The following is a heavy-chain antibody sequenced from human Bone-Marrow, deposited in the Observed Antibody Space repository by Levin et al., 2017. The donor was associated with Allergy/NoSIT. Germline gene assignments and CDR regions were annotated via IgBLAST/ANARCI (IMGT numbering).Heavy chain of an antibody. CDR1: GGTFSSYP. CDR2: IIPIYDTG. D-gene: IGHD2-8*01. CDR3: ARGQIYCSNGICSLET. V-gene: IGHV1-69*06. Sequence: EASVKVSCKASGGTFSSYPINWVRQAPVRGLEYMGGIIPIYDTGNYAQKFQGRVTITADKSTSTAYMELSNLRSEDTAVYYCARGQIYCSNGICSLETWGQGTPVTVSS. J-gene: IGHJ5*02.